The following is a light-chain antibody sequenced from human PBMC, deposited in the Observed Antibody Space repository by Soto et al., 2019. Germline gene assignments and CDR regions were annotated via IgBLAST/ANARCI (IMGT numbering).Light chain of an antibody. CDR3: ATWDDSLKGV. Sequence: QSVLIQPPAASGTPGQRVTISCSGSSSNIGGNSVSWYQQLPGTAPKLLIYSNNQRPSGVPDRFSGSKSGTSASLAISGLQSEDEADYYCATWDDSLKGVFGGGTKLTVL. CDR2: SNN. J-gene: IGLJ2*01. V-gene: IGLV1-44*01. CDR1: SSNIGGNS.